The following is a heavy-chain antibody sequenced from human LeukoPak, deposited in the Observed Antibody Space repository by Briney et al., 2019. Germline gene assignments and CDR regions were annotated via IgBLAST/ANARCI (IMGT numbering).Heavy chain of an antibody. D-gene: IGHD4-17*01. CDR2: ISGSGSIT. CDR1: GFTFSSYG. Sequence: GGSLRLSCAASGFTFSSYGMNWVRQAPGKGLEWVSVISGSGSITYYADSVKGRFTISRDNSKNMLYLQMNSLRAEDTAVYYCAKAYGDGFDYWGQGTLVTVSS. J-gene: IGHJ4*02. V-gene: IGHV3-23*01. CDR3: AKAYGDGFDY.